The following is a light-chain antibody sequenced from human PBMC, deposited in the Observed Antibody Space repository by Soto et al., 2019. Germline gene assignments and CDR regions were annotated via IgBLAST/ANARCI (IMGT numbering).Light chain of an antibody. CDR1: SSDVGGYNY. V-gene: IGLV2-14*01. J-gene: IGLJ1*01. Sequence: QSALTQPASVSGSPGQSITISCTGTSSDVGGYNYVSWYQQHPGKAPKLMIYEVSNRPSGVSNRFSGSKSGNTASLTISGHQAEDEADYYCSSYTSTSAGRVFGTGTKLTVL. CDR2: EVS. CDR3: SSYTSTSAGRV.